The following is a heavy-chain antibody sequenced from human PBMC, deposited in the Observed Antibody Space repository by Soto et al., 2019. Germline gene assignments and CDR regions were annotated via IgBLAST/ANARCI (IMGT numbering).Heavy chain of an antibody. CDR3: ASPADYDDYFLS. J-gene: IGHJ4*02. D-gene: IGHD4-17*01. V-gene: IGHV3-21*01. Sequence: EVQLVESGGGLVKPGGSLRLSCAASGFTFSSYSMNWVRQSPGKGLEWVSSISSSSSYIYYADSVKGRFTISRDKAKNSLYLQMNSLRAEDTAVYYCASPADYDDYFLSWGQGTLVTVSS. CDR2: ISSSSSYI. CDR1: GFTFSSYS.